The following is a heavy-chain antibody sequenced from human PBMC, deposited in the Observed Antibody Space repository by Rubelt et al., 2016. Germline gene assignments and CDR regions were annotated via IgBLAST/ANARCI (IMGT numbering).Heavy chain of an antibody. CDR2: IHPGDSAT. D-gene: IGHD6-13*01. V-gene: IGHV5-51*01. CDR3: SRLMGYSTSDD. Sequence: EVQLVQSGAEVKKPGESLKISCKGSGYRFTNYWIGWVRQMPGKGLEWMGIIHPGDSATRYSPSCQGQVTISADKSINTAYLQWSSLEASDTAIYYCSRLMGYSTSDDWGQGTLVTVSS. J-gene: IGHJ4*02. CDR1: GYRFTNYW.